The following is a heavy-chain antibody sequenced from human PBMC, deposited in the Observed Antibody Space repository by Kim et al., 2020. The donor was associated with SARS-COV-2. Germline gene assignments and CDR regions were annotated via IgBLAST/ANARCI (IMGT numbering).Heavy chain of an antibody. CDR3: TTLYSYGAFDS. CDR2: IKTKADVGTT. V-gene: IGHV3-15*01. D-gene: IGHD5-18*01. CDR1: GYSFSKAW. J-gene: IGHJ4*02. Sequence: GGSLRLSCAVSGYSFSKAWMNWVRQPPGKGLEWVGRIKTKADVGTTDYAAPVKGRFTISRDDSKNTQYLQMNNLKTEDTAVYYCTTLYSYGAFDSWGQGTLVTVSS.